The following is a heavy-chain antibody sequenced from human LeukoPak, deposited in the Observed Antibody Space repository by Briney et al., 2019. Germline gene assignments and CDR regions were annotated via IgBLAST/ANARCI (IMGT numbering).Heavy chain of an antibody. CDR2: ISSSSSYI. CDR1: GFTFSSYS. D-gene: IGHD2-2*02. CDR3: ARAVIVVVPAAISSGGPYYYMDV. J-gene: IGHJ6*03. V-gene: IGHV3-21*01. Sequence: GGSLRLSCAASGFTFSSYSMNWVRQAPGKGLEWVSSISSSSSYIYYADPVKGRFTISRDNAKNSLYLQMNSLRAEDTAVYYCARAVIVVVPAAISSGGPYYYMDVWGKGTTVTVSS.